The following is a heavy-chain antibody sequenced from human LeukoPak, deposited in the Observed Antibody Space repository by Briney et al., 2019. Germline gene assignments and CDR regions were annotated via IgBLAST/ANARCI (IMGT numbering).Heavy chain of an antibody. V-gene: IGHV3-74*01. CDR2: INSDGSNT. Sequence: PGGSLRLSCAASGFTVSSNYMSWVRQAPGKGLVWVSRINSDGSNTTYADSVKGRFIISRDNAKNTLYLQMNSLRVEDTAVYYCAGDQIINYYDSSGYYSHWGQGTLVTVPS. CDR3: AGDQIINYYDSSGYYSH. J-gene: IGHJ4*02. CDR1: GFTVSSNY. D-gene: IGHD3-22*01.